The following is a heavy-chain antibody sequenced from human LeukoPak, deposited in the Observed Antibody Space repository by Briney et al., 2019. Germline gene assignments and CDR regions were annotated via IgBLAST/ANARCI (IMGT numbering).Heavy chain of an antibody. CDR2: ITSSSRYI. CDR1: GFTFSTYN. J-gene: IGHJ4*02. V-gene: IGHV3-21*04. Sequence: GGSLRLSCAASGFTFSTYNMNWVRQAPGKGLEWVSSITSSSRYIYYADSVKGRFTISRDNAKNSLYLQMNSLRAEDTAVYYCAKLAAAGTCYWGQGTLVTVSS. CDR3: AKLAAAGTCY. D-gene: IGHD6-13*01.